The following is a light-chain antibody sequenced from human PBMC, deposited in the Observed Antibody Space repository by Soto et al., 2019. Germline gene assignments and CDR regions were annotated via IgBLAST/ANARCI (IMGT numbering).Light chain of an antibody. J-gene: IGLJ3*02. CDR1: SGSVSTSNY. V-gene: IGLV8-61*01. CDR2: STN. Sequence: QAVVTQEPSFSVSPGTTVTLTCGLSSGSVSTSNYPSWYQQTPGQAPRTLIYSTNTRSSGVPDRFSASILGNKAALTITGAQADDESDYYCVLYMGSGIWVFGGGTQLTVL. CDR3: VLYMGSGIWV.